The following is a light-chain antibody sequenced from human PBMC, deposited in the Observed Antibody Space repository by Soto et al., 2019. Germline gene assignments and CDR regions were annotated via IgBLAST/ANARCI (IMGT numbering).Light chain of an antibody. CDR1: QSISSW. CDR3: QQYNSYSRT. Sequence: DSQMAQSPSTLSASGGDRVTITCRASQSISSWLAWYQQKPGKAPKLLIYDASSLESGVPSRFSGSGSGTEFTLTISSLQPDDFATYYCQQYNSYSRTFGQGTKVDI. V-gene: IGKV1-5*01. J-gene: IGKJ1*01. CDR2: DAS.